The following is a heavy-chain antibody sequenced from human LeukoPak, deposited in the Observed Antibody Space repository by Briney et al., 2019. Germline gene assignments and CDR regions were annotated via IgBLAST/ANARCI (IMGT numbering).Heavy chain of an antibody. Sequence: SETLSLTCTVSGGSISSYYWSWIRQPPGKGLEWIGYISYSGSTNYNPSLKSRVTISVDTSRNQFSLKLSSVTAADTAMYYCARGRLGGSGSYYNVLDYWGQGTLVTVSS. J-gene: IGHJ4*02. CDR3: ARGRLGGSGSYYNVLDY. CDR1: GGSISSYY. D-gene: IGHD3-10*01. V-gene: IGHV4-59*01. CDR2: ISYSGST.